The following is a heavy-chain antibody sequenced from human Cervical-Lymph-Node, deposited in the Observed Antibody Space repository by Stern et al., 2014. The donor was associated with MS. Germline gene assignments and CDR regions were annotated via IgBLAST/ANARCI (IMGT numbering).Heavy chain of an antibody. V-gene: IGHV3-33*01. CDR1: GFTFSGYG. J-gene: IGHJ3*02. CDR2: IWSDGSNK. D-gene: IGHD3-22*01. CDR3: ARDYGSSGYYLDALDI. Sequence: VQLVESGGGVVQPGRSLRLSCAASGFTFSGYGMHWVRQAPGKGLEWGAVIWSDGSNKYHADSVKGRFTISRDNSKNTLYLQMNSLRAEDTAVYYCARDYGSSGYYLDALDIWGHGTMVTVSS.